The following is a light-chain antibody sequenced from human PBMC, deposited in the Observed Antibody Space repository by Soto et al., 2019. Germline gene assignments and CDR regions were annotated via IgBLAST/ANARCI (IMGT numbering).Light chain of an antibody. Sequence: DIVMTQSPLYLPVTPGEPASISCRSSQSLLHSDGYNYLDWYLQKLGQSPQLLIYLGSNRASGVPDRFSGSGSGTDFTLKISRVEAEDVGVYYCMQALQTPLFTFGPGTKVDLK. CDR3: MQALQTPLFT. V-gene: IGKV2-28*01. CDR2: LGS. CDR1: QSLLHSDGYNY. J-gene: IGKJ3*01.